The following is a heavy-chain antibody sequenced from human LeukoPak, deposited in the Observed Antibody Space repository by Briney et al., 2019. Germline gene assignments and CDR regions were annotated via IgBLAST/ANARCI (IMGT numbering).Heavy chain of an antibody. Sequence: GGSLRLSCAASGFTFSSYAMSWVRQAPGKGLEWVSVISGSGGNTYYADSVKGRFTISRDNSKNTLYLQMNSLRAEDTAVYYCAKIPYSSGWVQNWFDPWGQGTLVTVSS. J-gene: IGHJ5*02. D-gene: IGHD6-19*01. V-gene: IGHV3-23*01. CDR2: ISGSGGNT. CDR1: GFTFSSYA. CDR3: AKIPYSSGWVQNWFDP.